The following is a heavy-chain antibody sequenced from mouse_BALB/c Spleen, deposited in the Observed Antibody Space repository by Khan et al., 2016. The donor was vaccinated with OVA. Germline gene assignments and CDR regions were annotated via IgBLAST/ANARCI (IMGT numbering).Heavy chain of an antibody. D-gene: IGHD1-1*01. CDR3: ARSVTITTVVATDFDY. Sequence: EVQLQESGPGLVKPSQSLSLTCTVTGYSITSDYAWNWIRQFPGNKLEWMGYISYSGRTSYNPSLKSRISITRDTSKNQFFLLFNSVTTEDTATHNCARSVTITTVVATDFDYWGQGTTLTVSS. V-gene: IGHV3-2*02. J-gene: IGHJ2*01. CDR2: ISYSGRT. CDR1: GYSITSDYA.